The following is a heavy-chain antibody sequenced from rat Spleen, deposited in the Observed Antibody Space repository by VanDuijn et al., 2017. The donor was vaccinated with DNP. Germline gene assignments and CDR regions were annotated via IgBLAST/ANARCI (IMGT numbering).Heavy chain of an antibody. CDR3: ITWGWLLGLDA. J-gene: IGHJ4*01. V-gene: IGHV5-20*01. D-gene: IGHD1-12*02. CDR2: ISYDGGST. CDR1: GFTFSNYY. Sequence: EVQLVESGGGLVQPGRSLKLSCAASGFTFSNYYMAWVRQSPTKGLEWVAYISYDGGSTYNGDSVKGRFTISRDNAKSSLYLQMDGLRSEDTASYYCITWGWLLGLDAWGQGTSVTVSS.